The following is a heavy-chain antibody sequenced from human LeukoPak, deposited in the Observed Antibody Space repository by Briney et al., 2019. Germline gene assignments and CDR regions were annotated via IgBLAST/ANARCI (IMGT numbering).Heavy chain of an antibody. V-gene: IGHV3-11*06. CDR3: ARLKGERSLFEY. CDR2: ISSSSSYT. CDR1: GFTFSDYY. Sequence: GGSLRLSCAASGFTFSDYYMSWIRQAPGKGLEWVSYISSSSSYTNYADSVKGRFTISRDNAKNSLYLQMNSLRAEDTAVYYCARLKGERSLFEYWGQGTLVTVSS. J-gene: IGHJ4*02. D-gene: IGHD2-21*01.